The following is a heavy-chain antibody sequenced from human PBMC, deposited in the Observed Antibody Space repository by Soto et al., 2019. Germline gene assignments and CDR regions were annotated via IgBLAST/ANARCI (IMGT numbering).Heavy chain of an antibody. V-gene: IGHV3-21*01. J-gene: IGHJ6*02. CDR1: GFTFSSYS. Sequence: GGSLRLSCAASGFTFSSYSMNWVRQAPGKGLEWVSSISSSSSYIYYADSVKGRFTISRDNAKNSLYLQMNSLRAEDTAVYYCARDSHEVVAGSREGYYYYYGMDVWGQGTTVTVSS. D-gene: IGHD6-19*01. CDR3: ARDSHEVVAGSREGYYYYYGMDV. CDR2: ISSSSSYI.